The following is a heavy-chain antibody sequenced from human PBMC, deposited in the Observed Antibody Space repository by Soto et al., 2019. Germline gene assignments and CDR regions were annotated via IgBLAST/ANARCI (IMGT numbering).Heavy chain of an antibody. CDR3: ASGHDAYKVRY. CDR2: IYYTGNT. J-gene: IGHJ4*02. Sequence: QVQLQESGPGLVKPSQTLSLTCTVSGGSISSGGTGSYWTWIRQLPGKGLEWIGYIYYTGNTYYNPSLKSRPTTSIDTSENQSSLKLTSVTAADTAVYFWASGHDAYKVRYWGQGTLVTVSS. CDR1: GGSISSGGTGSY. V-gene: IGHV4-31*03. D-gene: IGHD1-1*01.